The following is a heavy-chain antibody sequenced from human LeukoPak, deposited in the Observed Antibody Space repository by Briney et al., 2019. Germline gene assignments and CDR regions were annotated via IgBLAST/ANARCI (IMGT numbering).Heavy chain of an antibody. CDR1: GFTVSSNY. D-gene: IGHD3-16*02. CDR2: IYSGGST. V-gene: IGHV3-53*04. CDR3: ARDTLGELSFDY. Sequence: GGSLRLSCAASGFTVSSNYMSWVRQAPGKGLEWVSVIYSGGSTYYADSVKGRFTISRHNSKNTLYLQMNSLSAKDTAVYYCARDTLGELSFDYWGQGTLVTVSS. J-gene: IGHJ4*02.